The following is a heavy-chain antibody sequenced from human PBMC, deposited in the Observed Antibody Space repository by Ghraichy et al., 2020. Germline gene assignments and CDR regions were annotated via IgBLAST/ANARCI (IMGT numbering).Heavy chain of an antibody. CDR2: IYYSGNT. V-gene: IGHV4-59*01. J-gene: IGHJ4*02. CDR3: ARGGAGPIIQFDD. CDR1: GGSINSYY. Sequence: SETLSLTCTVSGGSINSYYWSWFRQPPGKGLEWIGDIYYSGNTKYSPSLTSRVTISVAPSKTQFSLKLISVTAADTAVYYCARGGAGPIIQFDDWGQGTLVTVSS. D-gene: IGHD3-16*01.